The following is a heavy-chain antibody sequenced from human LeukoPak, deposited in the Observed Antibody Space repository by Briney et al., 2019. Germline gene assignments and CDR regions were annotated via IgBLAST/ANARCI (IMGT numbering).Heavy chain of an antibody. J-gene: IGHJ4*02. Sequence: PGGSLRLSCSASGFTFSSYEMNWVRQAPGKGLGWVLYTTSSGSTIYYADSVKGRFTISRDNAKNSLCLQMNSLRAEDTAVYYCAKDRHSSGWAGFDYWGQGTLVTVSS. CDR2: TTSSGSTI. CDR1: GFTFSSYE. D-gene: IGHD6-19*01. V-gene: IGHV3-48*03. CDR3: AKDRHSSGWAGFDY.